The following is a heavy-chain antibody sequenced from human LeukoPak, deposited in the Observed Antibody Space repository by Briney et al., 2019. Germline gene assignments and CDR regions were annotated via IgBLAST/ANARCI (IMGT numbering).Heavy chain of an antibody. J-gene: IGHJ4*02. CDR3: AITQMVRGVNNPDY. Sequence: KPSETLSLTCTVSGGSISSYYWSWIRQPPGKGLEWIGYIYYSGSTNYNPSLKSRVTISVDTSKNQFSLKLSSVTAADTAVYYCAITQMVRGVNNPDYWGQGTLVTVSS. D-gene: IGHD3-10*01. V-gene: IGHV4-59*01. CDR2: IYYSGST. CDR1: GGSISSYY.